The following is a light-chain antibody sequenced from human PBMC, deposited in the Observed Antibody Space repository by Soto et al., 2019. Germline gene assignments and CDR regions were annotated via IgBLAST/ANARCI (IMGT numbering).Light chain of an antibody. CDR1: SSDVGAYNF. Sequence: QSVLTQPASVSGSPGQSITISCTGTSSDVGAYNFVSWYQQHPGKAPKVMIYEVNNRPSGVSNHFSGSKSGNTASLTTSGLQAEDEADYYCSSYTSSSTRVFGGGTK. CDR2: EVN. V-gene: IGLV2-14*01. J-gene: IGLJ3*02. CDR3: SSYTSSSTRV.